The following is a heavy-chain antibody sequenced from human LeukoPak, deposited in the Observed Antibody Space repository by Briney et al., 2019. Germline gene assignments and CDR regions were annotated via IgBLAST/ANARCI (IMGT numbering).Heavy chain of an antibody. J-gene: IGHJ4*02. CDR1: GFIFSNYA. Sequence: PGGSLRLSCAASGFIFSNYAMSWVRQAPGKGLEWVSTFSGTSGNIYYVDSVKGRFTISRDNSKNTLYLQMNSLRAEDTALYYCAKREARSFEFWGQGTLVTVSS. CDR3: AKREARSFEF. V-gene: IGHV3-23*01. D-gene: IGHD3-10*01. CDR2: FSGTSGNI.